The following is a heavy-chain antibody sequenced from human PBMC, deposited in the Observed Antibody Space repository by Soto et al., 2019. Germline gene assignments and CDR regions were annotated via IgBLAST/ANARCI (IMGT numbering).Heavy chain of an antibody. D-gene: IGHD6-19*01. CDR1: GFTFGDYA. CDR3: TREPVLFYSSGRYAFDI. CDR2: IRSKAYGGTT. J-gene: IGHJ3*02. V-gene: IGHV3-49*03. Sequence: GGSLRLSCTASGFTFGDYAMSWFRQAPGKGLEWVGFIRSKAYGGTTEYAASGKGRFTISRDDSKSIAYLQMNSLKTEDTAVYYCTREPVLFYSSGRYAFDIWGQGTMVTVSS.